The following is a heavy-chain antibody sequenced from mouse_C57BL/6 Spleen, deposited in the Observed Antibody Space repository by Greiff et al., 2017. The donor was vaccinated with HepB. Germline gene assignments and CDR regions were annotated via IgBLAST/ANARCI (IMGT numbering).Heavy chain of an antibody. Sequence: QVHVKQPGAELVRPGSSVKLSCKASGYTFTSYWMHWVKQRPIQGLEWIGNIDPSDSETHYNQKFKDKATLTVDKSSSTAYMQLSSLTSEDSAVYYCARIPYYYGSSYDWYFDVWGTGTTVTVSS. CDR3: ARIPYYYGSSYDWYFDV. J-gene: IGHJ1*03. V-gene: IGHV1-52*01. D-gene: IGHD1-1*01. CDR1: GYTFTSYW. CDR2: IDPSDSET.